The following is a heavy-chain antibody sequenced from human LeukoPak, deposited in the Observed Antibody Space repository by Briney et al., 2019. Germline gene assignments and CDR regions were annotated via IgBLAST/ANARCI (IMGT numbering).Heavy chain of an antibody. CDR1: GGSINISY. CDR2: IYHRGST. J-gene: IGHJ3*02. V-gene: IGHV4-59*08. CDR3: ARSGVFSGYDAFDI. Sequence: SETLSLTCTVSGGSINISYWSWIRQPPGKGLEWIGYIYHRGSTNYNPSLKSRITVSVDTPKNQFSLKVTSVTAADTAVYYCARSGVFSGYDAFDIWGQGTKVTVSS. D-gene: IGHD3-9*01.